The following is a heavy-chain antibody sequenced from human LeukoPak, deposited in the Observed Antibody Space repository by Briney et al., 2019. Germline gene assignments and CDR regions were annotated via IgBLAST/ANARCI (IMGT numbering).Heavy chain of an antibody. CDR2: IYYSGST. D-gene: IGHD4-23*01. Sequence: TSETLSLTFTVSGGSISSGGYYWSWIRQHPGKGLEWIGYIYYSGSTYYNPSLKSRVTISVDTSKNQFSLKLSSVTAADTAVYYCARDGGARNFDYWGQGTLVTVSS. J-gene: IGHJ4*02. CDR1: GGSISSGGYY. V-gene: IGHV4-31*03. CDR3: ARDGGARNFDY.